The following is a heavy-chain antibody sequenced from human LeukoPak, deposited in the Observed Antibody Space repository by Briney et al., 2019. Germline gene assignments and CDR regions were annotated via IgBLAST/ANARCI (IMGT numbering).Heavy chain of an antibody. CDR1: GFTFSSYA. CDR3: AKVIAAAGLEDAFDI. V-gene: IGHV3-23*01. CDR2: ISGSGGST. J-gene: IGHJ3*02. Sequence: PGGSLRLSCAASGFTFSSYAMSWVRQAPGKGLEWVSAISGSGGSTYYADSVKGRFTISRDNPKNTLYLQMNSLRAEDTAVYYCAKVIAAAGLEDAFDIWGQGTMVTVSS. D-gene: IGHD6-13*01.